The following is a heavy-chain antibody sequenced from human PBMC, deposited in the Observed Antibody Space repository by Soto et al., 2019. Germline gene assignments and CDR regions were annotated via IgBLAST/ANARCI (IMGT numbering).Heavy chain of an antibody. V-gene: IGHV1-18*01. D-gene: IGHD6-13*01. J-gene: IGHJ4*02. Sequence: ASVKVSCKASGYTFTIYGISWVRQAPGQGLEWMGWISAHNGNTKYAQKVQGRVTMTTDTSTSTAYMELRSLRSDDTAVYYCARDLAAGMIDYWGQGTLVTVSS. CDR2: ISAHNGNT. CDR1: GYTFTIYG. CDR3: ARDLAAGMIDY.